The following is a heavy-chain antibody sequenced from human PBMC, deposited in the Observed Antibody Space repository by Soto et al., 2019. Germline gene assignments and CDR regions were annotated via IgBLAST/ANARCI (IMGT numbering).Heavy chain of an antibody. Sequence: PSETLSLTCTFSCGSIISYYWSWIRQPPGKGLEWIGYIYYSGSTNYNPSLKSRVTISVDTSKNQFSLKLSSVTAADTAVYYCAGGAGTTDWFDPWGQGTQVTVSS. J-gene: IGHJ5*02. CDR1: CGSIISYY. CDR3: AGGAGTTDWFDP. CDR2: IYYSGST. V-gene: IGHV4-59*01. D-gene: IGHD1-7*01.